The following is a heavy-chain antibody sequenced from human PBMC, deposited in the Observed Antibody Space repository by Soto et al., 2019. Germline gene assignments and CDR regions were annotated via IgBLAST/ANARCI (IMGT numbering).Heavy chain of an antibody. V-gene: IGHV1-69*02. CDR2: INPILSMS. Sequence: QVQLVQSGAEVKKPGSSVKVSCKASGDTFSFYTINWVRQAPGLGIEWVGRINPILSMSNYAQKFQGRVTMTADKSTNTAYMELRILRSEDTAMYFCATSYGSGYRAFDSWGQGALVTVSS. J-gene: IGHJ4*02. CDR1: GDTFSFYT. CDR3: ATSYGSGYRAFDS. D-gene: IGHD3-10*01.